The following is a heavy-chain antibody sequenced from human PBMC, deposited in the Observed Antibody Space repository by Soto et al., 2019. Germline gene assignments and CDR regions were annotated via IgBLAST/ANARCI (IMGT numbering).Heavy chain of an antibody. J-gene: IGHJ4*02. CDR1: GGSISSYY. V-gene: IGHV4-59*01. Sequence: SETLSLTCTVSGGSISSYYWSWIRQPPGKGLEWIGYIYYSGSTNYNPSLKSRVTISVDTSKNQFSLKLSSVTAADTAVYYCAREGYGDSVDYWGQGTLVTVS. D-gene: IGHD4-17*01. CDR3: AREGYGDSVDY. CDR2: IYYSGST.